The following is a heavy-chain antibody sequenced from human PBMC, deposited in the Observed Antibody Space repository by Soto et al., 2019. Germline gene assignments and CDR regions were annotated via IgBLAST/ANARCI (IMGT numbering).Heavy chain of an antibody. V-gene: IGHV3-23*01. D-gene: IGHD3-22*01. CDR3: AKSLYDSSGYPPLVV. J-gene: IGHJ4*02. Sequence: SGGSLRLSCAASGFTFSSYVMTWVRQAPGKGLEWVSGISGSSVMTYYADSVKGRFNISRDNSKKALYLQMNSLRAEDTAVYYCAKSLYDSSGYPPLVVWGQATLVTVSS. CDR2: ISGSSVMT. CDR1: GFTFSSYV.